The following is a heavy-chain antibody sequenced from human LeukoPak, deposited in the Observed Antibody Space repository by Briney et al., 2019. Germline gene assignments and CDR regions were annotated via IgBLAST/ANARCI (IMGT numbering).Heavy chain of an antibody. CDR2: VKSKTDGGTT. D-gene: IGHD1-26*01. Sequence: GGSLRLSCAASGFIFSNDWMNWVRQAPGKGLEWVGRVKSKTDGGTTDYAAPVKGRFTISRDDSKNTLYLQMNSLKTEDTAVYYCTTATKSGTYSRGYWGQGTLVTVSS. CDR3: TTATKSGTYSRGY. J-gene: IGHJ4*02. V-gene: IGHV3-15*01. CDR1: GFIFSNDW.